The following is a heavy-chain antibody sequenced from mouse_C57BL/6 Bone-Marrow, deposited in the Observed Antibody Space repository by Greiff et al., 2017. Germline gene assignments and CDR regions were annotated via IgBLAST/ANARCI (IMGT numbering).Heavy chain of an antibody. V-gene: IGHV1-69*01. J-gene: IGHJ3*01. CDR2: INPSDSYT. D-gene: IGHD1-1*01. Sequence: VQLQQPGAELVMPGASVKLSCKASGYTFTSYWMHWVKQRPGQGLEWIGEINPSDSYTNYNQKFKGKATLTVDKSSSTAYMQLSSLTSEDSAVYYCASDSSSVDCLAYWGQGTLVTVSA. CDR1: GYTFTSYW. CDR3: ASDSSSVDCLAY.